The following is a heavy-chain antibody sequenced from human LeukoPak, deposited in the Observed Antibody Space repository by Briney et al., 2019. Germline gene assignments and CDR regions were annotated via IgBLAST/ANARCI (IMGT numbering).Heavy chain of an antibody. CDR3: ARDRGAMVRGAPPGDY. D-gene: IGHD3-10*01. Sequence: ASVKVSCKTSGYTFTTYYMHWVRQAPGQGLEWMGIINPSGGSAYYAQTFQGRVTMTRDTSTNTVHMELSSLRSADTAFYYCARDRGAMVRGAPPGDYWGQGTLVTVSS. V-gene: IGHV1-46*01. CDR1: GYTFTTYY. CDR2: INPSGGSA. J-gene: IGHJ4*02.